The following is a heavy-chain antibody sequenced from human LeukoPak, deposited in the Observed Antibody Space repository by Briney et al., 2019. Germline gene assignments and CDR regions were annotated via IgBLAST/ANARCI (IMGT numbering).Heavy chain of an antibody. V-gene: IGHV1-69*04. D-gene: IGHD4-17*01. CDR1: GGTFSSYA. CDR2: IIPILGIA. Sequence: GASVKVSCKASGGTFSSYAISWVRQAPGQGLEWMGRIIPILGIANYAQKFQGRVTITADKSTSTAYMELSSLRSEDTAVYYCARRTTVTTSSTINDYWGQGTLVTVSS. J-gene: IGHJ4*02. CDR3: ARRTTVTTSSTINDY.